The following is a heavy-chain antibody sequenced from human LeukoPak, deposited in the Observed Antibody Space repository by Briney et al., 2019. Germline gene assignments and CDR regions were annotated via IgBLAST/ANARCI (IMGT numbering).Heavy chain of an antibody. CDR2: INPNSGGT. Sequence: GASVKVSCKASGYTFTGYYVHWVRQAPGRGLEWMGWINPNSGGTNYAQKFKGRVTMASDTTISKPYMDLRRPRSDDTAVYYCARRRYHGINTFDHWCQGTLVIVSS. J-gene: IGHJ5*02. CDR1: GYTFTGYY. D-gene: IGHD3-10*01. V-gene: IGHV1-2*02. CDR3: ARRRYHGINTFDH.